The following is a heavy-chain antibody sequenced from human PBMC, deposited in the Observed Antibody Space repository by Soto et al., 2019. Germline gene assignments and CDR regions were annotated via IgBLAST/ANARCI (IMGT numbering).Heavy chain of an antibody. Sequence: QVQLQESGPGLVKPSETLSLTCTVSGGSVSSGSYYWSWIRQPPGKGLEWIGYMYYSGGTNQNPSLKSRVTISVDTSKNQFFLKLISMSAADTPVYYCAAGWNPRPLDYWGQGTLVTVSS. CDR3: AAGWNPRPLDY. J-gene: IGHJ4*02. CDR2: MYYSGGT. CDR1: GGSVSSGSYY. V-gene: IGHV4-61*01. D-gene: IGHD1-1*01.